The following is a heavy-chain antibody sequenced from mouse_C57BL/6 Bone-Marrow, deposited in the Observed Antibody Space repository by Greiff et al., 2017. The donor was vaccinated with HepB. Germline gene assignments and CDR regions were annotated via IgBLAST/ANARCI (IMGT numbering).Heavy chain of an antibody. CDR2: IWGVGST. D-gene: IGHD2-2*01. J-gene: IGHJ3*01. CDR3: ASLYYGYDGAWFAY. V-gene: IGHV2-6*01. Sequence: LVAPSQSLSITCTVSGFSLTSYGVDWVRQSPGKGLEWLGVIWGVGSTNYNSALKSRLSISKDNSKSQVFLKMNSLQTDDTAMYYCASLYYGYDGAWFAYWGQGTLVTVSA. CDR1: GFSLTSYG.